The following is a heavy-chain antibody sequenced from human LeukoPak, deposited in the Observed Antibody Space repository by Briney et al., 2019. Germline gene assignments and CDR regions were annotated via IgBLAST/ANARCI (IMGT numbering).Heavy chain of an antibody. CDR2: ISSSSSTI. CDR3: ARGRPMVRGVMPDY. Sequence: GGSLRLSCAASGFTLSSYSMNWVRQAPGKGLEWVSYISSSSSTIYYADSVKGRFTISRDNAKNSLYLQMNSLRAEDTAVYYCARGRPMVRGVMPDYWGQGTLVTVSS. V-gene: IGHV3-48*01. D-gene: IGHD3-10*01. CDR1: GFTLSSYS. J-gene: IGHJ4*02.